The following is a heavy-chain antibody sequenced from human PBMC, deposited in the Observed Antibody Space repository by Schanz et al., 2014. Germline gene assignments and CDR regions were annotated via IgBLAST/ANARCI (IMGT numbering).Heavy chain of an antibody. D-gene: IGHD3-22*01. V-gene: IGHV1-2*02. CDR1: GYTFTSYG. CDR3: ARDIQYHYDTSGPVGAFDI. J-gene: IGHJ3*02. Sequence: QVHLVQSGAEVKKPGASVKVSCKASGYTFTSYGITWVRQAPGQGLEWMGRINPNSGGTNYAQKFQGRVTMTRDTSISTAYMELSSLRSDDTAVYYCARDIQYHYDTSGPVGAFDIWGQGTTVTVSS. CDR2: INPNSGGT.